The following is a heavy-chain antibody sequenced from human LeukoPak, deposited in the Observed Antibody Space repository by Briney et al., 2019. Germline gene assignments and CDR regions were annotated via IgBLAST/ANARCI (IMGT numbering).Heavy chain of an antibody. V-gene: IGHV3-21*01. CDR2: ISSDSSYI. J-gene: IGHJ4*02. CDR3: ARPYYDSSGNFDY. CDR1: GFTFSSYS. Sequence: GGSLRLSCAASGFTFSSYSMNWVRQAPGKGLEWVSSISSDSSYIYYADSVKGRFTISRDNARNSLYLQMNSLRAEDTAVYYCARPYYDSSGNFDYWGQGTLVTVSS. D-gene: IGHD3-22*01.